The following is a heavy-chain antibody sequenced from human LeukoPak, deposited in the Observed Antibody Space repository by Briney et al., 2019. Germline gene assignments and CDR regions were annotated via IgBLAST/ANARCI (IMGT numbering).Heavy chain of an antibody. J-gene: IGHJ3*02. CDR3: AGDSSAGARDAFDI. V-gene: IGHV3-33*01. CDR2: IWYDGSNK. D-gene: IGHD6-19*01. Sequence: GGSLRLSCAASGFTFSSHGMHWVRQAPGKGLEWVAVIWYDGSNKYYADSVKGRFTISRDNSKNTLYLQMNSLRAEDTAVYYCAGDSSAGARDAFDIWGQGTMVTVSS. CDR1: GFTFSSHG.